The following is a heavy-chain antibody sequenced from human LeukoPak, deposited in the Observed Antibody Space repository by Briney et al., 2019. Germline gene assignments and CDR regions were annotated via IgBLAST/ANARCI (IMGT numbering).Heavy chain of an antibody. CDR2: INTDGSSI. Sequence: GGSLRLSCAASGFTFSSHWMHWVRQAPGKGLVWVSLINTDGSSISYADSVKGRFTISRDNAKNTLYLQMSSLRAEDTAVYYCAGGVALNYWGQGTLVTVSS. D-gene: IGHD2-8*01. V-gene: IGHV3-74*01. CDR3: AGGVALNY. CDR1: GFTFSSHW. J-gene: IGHJ4*02.